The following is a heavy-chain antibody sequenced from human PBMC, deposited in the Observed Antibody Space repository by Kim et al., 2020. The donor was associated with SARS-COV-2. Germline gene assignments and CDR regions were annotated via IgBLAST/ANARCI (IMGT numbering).Heavy chain of an antibody. CDR2: ISSSSSYI. J-gene: IGHJ4*02. D-gene: IGHD6-13*01. Sequence: GGSLRLSCAASGFTFSSYSMNWVRQAPGKGLEWVSSISSSSSYIYYADSVKGRFTISRDNAKNSLYLQMNSLRAEDTAVYYCASSLLLIAAAFDYWGQGTLVTVSS. CDR1: GFTFSSYS. CDR3: ASSLLLIAAAFDY. V-gene: IGHV3-21*01.